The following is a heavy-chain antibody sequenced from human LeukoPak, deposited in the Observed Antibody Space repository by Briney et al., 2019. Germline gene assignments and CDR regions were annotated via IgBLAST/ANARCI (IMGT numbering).Heavy chain of an antibody. Sequence: GGSLRLSCAASGFTVSSNYMSWVRQAPGKGLEWWSVIYSGGSTYYADSVKGRCTISRDNSKNTLYLQMNSLTAEDTAVYYCARVARGGYCTSTSCYSEYYFDYWGQGTLVTVSS. CDR1: GFTVSSNY. CDR3: ARVARGGYCTSTSCYSEYYFDY. CDR2: IYSGGST. V-gene: IGHV3-53*01. J-gene: IGHJ4*02. D-gene: IGHD2-2*02.